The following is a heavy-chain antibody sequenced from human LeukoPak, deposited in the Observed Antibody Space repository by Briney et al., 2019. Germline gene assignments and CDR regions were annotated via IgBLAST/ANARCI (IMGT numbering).Heavy chain of an antibody. CDR1: GYTFTSYG. D-gene: IGHD7-27*01. V-gene: IGHV1-18*04. CDR2: INAYNGNT. J-gene: IGHJ6*04. CDR3: AREWGRKSVDESYYGMDV. Sequence: ASVKVSCKASGYTFTSYGISWVRQAPGQGLEWMGWINAYNGNTNYAQKLQGRVTMTTDTSTSTAYMELRSLRSDDTAVYYCAREWGRKSVDESYYGMDVWGKGTTVTVSS.